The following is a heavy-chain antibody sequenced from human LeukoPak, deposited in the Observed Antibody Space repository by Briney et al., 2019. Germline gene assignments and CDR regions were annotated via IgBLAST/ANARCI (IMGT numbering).Heavy chain of an antibody. CDR2: VGIAGDA. J-gene: IGHJ3*01. D-gene: IGHD1-14*01. Sequence: GGSLRLSCAASGFTFNNYEMHWVRQTAGKGLEWVSAVGIAGDAFYAGSVKGRFSISRDNAESSLFLQMNSLRAGDTAVYYCAREGRMGTADAFDVWGQGTMVTVSS. CDR1: GFTFNNYE. CDR3: AREGRMGTADAFDV. V-gene: IGHV3-13*01.